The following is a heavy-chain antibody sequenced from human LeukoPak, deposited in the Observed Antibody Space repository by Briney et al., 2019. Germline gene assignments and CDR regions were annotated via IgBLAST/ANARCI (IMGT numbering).Heavy chain of an antibody. Sequence: GGSLRLSCAASGFTFSTYAMTWVRQAPGKGLEWVSTITASRDYTYYADSVKGRFTISRDDSKNTLYLQMSSLRAEDTALCHCAKGKLAFDSWGQGTLVTVSS. V-gene: IGHV3-23*01. J-gene: IGHJ4*02. CDR1: GFTFSTYA. CDR2: ITASRDYT. CDR3: AKGKLAFDS.